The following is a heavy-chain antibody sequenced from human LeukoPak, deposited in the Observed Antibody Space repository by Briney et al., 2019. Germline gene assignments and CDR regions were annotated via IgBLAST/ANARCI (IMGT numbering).Heavy chain of an antibody. D-gene: IGHD4-17*01. CDR2: ISSTSTYM. CDR3: ARRVTTFLS. CDR1: GFDRSPYT. J-gene: IGHJ4*02. Sequence: PGGSLRLSCSASGFDRSPYTMNWVRQAPGKGLEWVASISSTSTYMYYGDSLKGRFTISRDNAKNTLYLQLDSLRAEDTATYYCARRVTTFLSWGQGTLVIVSS. V-gene: IGHV3-21*01.